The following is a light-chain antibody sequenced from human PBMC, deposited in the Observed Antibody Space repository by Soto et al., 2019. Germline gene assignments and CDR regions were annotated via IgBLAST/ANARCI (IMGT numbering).Light chain of an antibody. V-gene: IGKV3-15*01. CDR2: RAS. CDR1: HSVSSN. J-gene: IGKJ1*01. CDR3: HQYSQWPRT. Sequence: EVVLTQSLATLSVSPGERATPSCRASHSVSSNLAWYQQKPGQAPRLLLFRASTRATGIPARFSGSGSGTDFTLTISSLQSEDFAVYYCHQYSQWPRTFGQGTKVEIK.